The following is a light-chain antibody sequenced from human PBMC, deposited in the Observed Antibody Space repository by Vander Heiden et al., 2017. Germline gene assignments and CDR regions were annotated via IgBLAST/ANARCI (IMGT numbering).Light chain of an antibody. CDR1: QSIYSNY. CDR3: QQYGNSPRT. J-gene: IGKJ1*01. V-gene: IGKV3-20*01. Sequence: EVVLTQSPGTLSLSPGERATLSCRASQSIYSNYLAWYQQKPGRAPRLLSSGATSRATGIPDRFSGSGSGTDFTLTISRLEPEDFAVYYCQQYGNSPRTFGQGTKVEIK. CDR2: GAT.